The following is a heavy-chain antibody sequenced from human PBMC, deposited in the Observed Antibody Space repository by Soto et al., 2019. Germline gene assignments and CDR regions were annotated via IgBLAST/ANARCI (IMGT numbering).Heavy chain of an antibody. J-gene: IGHJ4*02. D-gene: IGHD3-9*01. CDR3: AKGLTPRRVHY. V-gene: IGHV3-23*01. CDR1: GFTFSDYA. Sequence: EVQLLESGGGLVQPGGSLRLSCAASGFTFSDYAMTWVRQAPGKGLEWVSTISGSGGGTYYADSVKGRFTVSKDNPKNTLYLQLNSLRVEDTAVYYCAKGLTPRRVHYWGQATLLTVSS. CDR2: ISGSGGGT.